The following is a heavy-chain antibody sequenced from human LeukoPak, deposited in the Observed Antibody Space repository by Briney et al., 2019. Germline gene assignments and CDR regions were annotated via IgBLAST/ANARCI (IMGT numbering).Heavy chain of an antibody. D-gene: IGHD6-19*01. CDR1: GFTFSSYS. V-gene: IGHV3-21*01. CDR2: ISSSSSCI. Sequence: GGSLRLSCAASGFTFSSYSMNWVRQAPGKGLEWVSSISSSSSCIYYADSVKGRFTISRDNAKNSLYLQMNSLRAEDTAVYYCARGLGHSSGWLGDYWGQGTLVTVSS. J-gene: IGHJ4*02. CDR3: ARGLGHSSGWLGDY.